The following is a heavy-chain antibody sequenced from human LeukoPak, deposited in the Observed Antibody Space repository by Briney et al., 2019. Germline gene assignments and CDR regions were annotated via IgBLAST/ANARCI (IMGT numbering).Heavy chain of an antibody. Sequence: VGSLRLSRAASGFTFSSYAMSWVRDGPGKGVEWVLAISGSGGSTYYADSVKGRFTISRDNSKNTPDLQMDSLRAEDTAVYYCAKVTAAAGGYWGQGTLVTVSS. V-gene: IGHV3-23*01. CDR3: AKVTAAAGGY. D-gene: IGHD6-13*01. J-gene: IGHJ4*02. CDR2: ISGSGGST. CDR1: GFTFSSYA.